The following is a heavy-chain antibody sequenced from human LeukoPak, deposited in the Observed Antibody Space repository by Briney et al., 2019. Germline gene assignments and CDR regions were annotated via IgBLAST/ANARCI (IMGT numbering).Heavy chain of an antibody. D-gene: IGHD5-18*01. V-gene: IGHV4-34*01. CDR2: INHSGST. CDR1: GGSFSGYY. CDR3: ARFPYRGHSRWYFDY. J-gene: IGHJ4*02. Sequence: PSETLSLTCAVYGGSFSGYYWSWIRQPPGKGLEWNGEINHSGSTNYNPSLKSRVTISVDTSKNQFSLKLSSVTAADTAVYYCARFPYRGHSRWYFDYWGQGILVTVSS.